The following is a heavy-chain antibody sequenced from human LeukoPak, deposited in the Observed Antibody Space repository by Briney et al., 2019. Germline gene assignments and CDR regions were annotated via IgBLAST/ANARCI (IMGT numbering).Heavy chain of an antibody. V-gene: IGHV1-69*06. J-gene: IGHJ3*02. D-gene: IGHD4-17*01. CDR2: IIPIFGTA. CDR3: ARGSLPRDAFDI. CDR1: GGTFSSYA. Sequence: SVKVSCKASGGTFSSYAISWVRQAPGQGLEWMGGIIPIFGTANYAQKFQGRVTITADKSTSTAYMELSSLRSDDTAVYYCARGSLPRDAFDIWGQGTMVTVSS.